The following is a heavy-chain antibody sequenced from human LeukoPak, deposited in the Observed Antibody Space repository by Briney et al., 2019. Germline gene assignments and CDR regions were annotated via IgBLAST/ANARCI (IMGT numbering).Heavy chain of an antibody. D-gene: IGHD3-22*01. CDR2: IKQEGGEK. J-gene: IGHJ3*02. CDR3: ARAGNYDSSGYYYAGDAFDI. V-gene: IGHV3-7*01. Sequence: GGSLRLSCAASGFTFSSYWMSWVRQAPGKGVEWVANIKQEGGEKYNVDSVRGGFTISRDTAKNSLYLQMNSLRAEDTAVYYCARAGNYDSSGYYYAGDAFDIWGQGTIVTVSS. CDR1: GFTFSSYW.